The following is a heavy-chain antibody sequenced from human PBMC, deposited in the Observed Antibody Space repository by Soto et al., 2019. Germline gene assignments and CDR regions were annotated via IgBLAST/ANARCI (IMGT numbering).Heavy chain of an antibody. Sequence: GASVKVSCKASGYTFTVYYMHWVLQAPGQGLEWMGWINPNSGGTNYAQKFQGWVTMTRDTSISTAYMELSRLRSDDTAVYYCVIVHGSGYANYFDYWGQGTLVTVSS. CDR2: INPNSGGT. CDR3: VIVHGSGYANYFDY. J-gene: IGHJ4*02. V-gene: IGHV1-2*04. CDR1: GYTFTVYY. D-gene: IGHD3-22*01.